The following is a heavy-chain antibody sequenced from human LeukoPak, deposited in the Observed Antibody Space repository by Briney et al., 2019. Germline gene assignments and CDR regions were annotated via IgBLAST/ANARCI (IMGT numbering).Heavy chain of an antibody. CDR2: FDPEDGET. V-gene: IGHV1-24*01. Sequence: GASVKVSCKVSGYTVTELSMHWVRQAPGKGLEWMGGFDPEDGETIYAQKFQGRVTMTEDTSTDTAYMELGSLRSEDTAVYYCATASWREGHGGAFDIWGQGTMVTVSS. CDR3: ATASWREGHGGAFDI. J-gene: IGHJ3*02. D-gene: IGHD6-13*01. CDR1: GYTVTELS.